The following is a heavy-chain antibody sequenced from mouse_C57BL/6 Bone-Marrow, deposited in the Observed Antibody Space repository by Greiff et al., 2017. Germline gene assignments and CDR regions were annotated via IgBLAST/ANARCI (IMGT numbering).Heavy chain of an antibody. CDR3: ARFYDYDVGAWFAY. V-gene: IGHV5-2*01. CDR2: ITSDGGST. CDR1: EYEFPSHD. J-gene: IGHJ3*01. D-gene: IGHD2-4*01. Sequence: EVMLVESGGGLVQPGESLKLSCESNEYEFPSHDMSWVRKTPEKRLELVAAITSDGGSTYYPDTMERRFIISRDNTKKTLYLQMSSLRSEDTALYYCARFYDYDVGAWFAYWGQGTLVTVSA.